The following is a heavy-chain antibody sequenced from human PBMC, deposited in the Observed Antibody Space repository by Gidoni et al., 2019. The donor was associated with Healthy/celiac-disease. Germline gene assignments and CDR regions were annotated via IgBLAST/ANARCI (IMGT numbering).Heavy chain of an antibody. CDR3: ARVANYDFWSGTYYGMDV. J-gene: IGHJ6*02. V-gene: IGHV3-21*01. D-gene: IGHD3-3*01. CDR2: ISSSSSYI. Sequence: EVQLVESVGGLVKPGGSLRLSCAASGFTFSSYSKNWVRQAPGKGLEWVSSISSSSSYIYYADKRKGRFTISRDNAKNSLYLQMNSLRAEETAVYYCARVANYDFWSGTYYGMDVWGQGTTVTVSS. CDR1: GFTFSSYS.